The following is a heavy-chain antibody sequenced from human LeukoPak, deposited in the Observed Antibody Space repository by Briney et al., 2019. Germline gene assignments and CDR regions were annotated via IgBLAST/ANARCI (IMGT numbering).Heavy chain of an antibody. D-gene: IGHD1-26*01. CDR1: GFTFSSYS. J-gene: IGHJ4*02. V-gene: IGHV3-21*01. Sequence: PGGSLRLSCAASGFTFSSYSMNWVRQAPGKGLEWVSSISRSSNYIYYPDSVKGRFTISRDNAKNSLYLQMNSLRAEDAAVYYCARWSSGSQYFDYWGQGTLVTVSS. CDR2: ISRSSNYI. CDR3: ARWSSGSQYFDY.